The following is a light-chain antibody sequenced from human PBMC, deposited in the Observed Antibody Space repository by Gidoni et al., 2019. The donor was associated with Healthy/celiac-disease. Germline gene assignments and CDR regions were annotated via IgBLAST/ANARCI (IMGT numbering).Light chain of an antibody. CDR1: KLGDKY. V-gene: IGLV3-1*01. CDR2: QDS. Sequence: SSELTQPPPASVVPGQTDSITCSGDKLGDKYACWYQQKPGQSLVLGVYQDSKRPSGIPGRFSGSNSGSTATLTIGGTQAMDEADYYCQAWDSSTVVFGGGSKLTVL. CDR3: QAWDSSTVV. J-gene: IGLJ2*01.